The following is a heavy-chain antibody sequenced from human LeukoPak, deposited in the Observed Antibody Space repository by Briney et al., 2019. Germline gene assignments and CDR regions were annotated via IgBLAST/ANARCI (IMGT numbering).Heavy chain of an antibody. CDR1: GYTFTSYA. D-gene: IGHD2-15*01. J-gene: IGHJ3*02. CDR2: INAGNGNT. CDR3: ARRGIHCSGGSCFRGVAFDI. V-gene: IGHV1-3*01. Sequence: GASVKVSCKASGYTFTSYAMHWVRQAPGQRLEWMGWINAGNGNTKYSQKFQGRVTITRDTSASTAYMELSSLRSEDTAVYYCARRGIHCSGGSCFRGVAFDIWGQGTMVTVSS.